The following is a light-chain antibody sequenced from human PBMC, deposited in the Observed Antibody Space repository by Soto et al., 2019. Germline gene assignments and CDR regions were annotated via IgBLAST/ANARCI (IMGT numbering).Light chain of an antibody. CDR1: SSNIGAGYD. CDR3: QSYDSSLSGSV. V-gene: IGLV1-40*01. Sequence: QSVLTQPPSVSGAPGQRVTISCTGSSSNIGAGYDLHWYQQVPGTAPKILIYGDTNRPSGVPDRFSGSKSGTSASLAITGLQAEDEADYYCQSYDSSLSGSVFGGGTKLTVL. CDR2: GDT. J-gene: IGLJ3*02.